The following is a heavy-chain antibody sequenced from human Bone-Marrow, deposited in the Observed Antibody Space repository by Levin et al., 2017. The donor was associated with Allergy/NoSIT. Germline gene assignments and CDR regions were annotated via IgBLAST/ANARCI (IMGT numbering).Heavy chain of an antibody. Sequence: PSETLSLTCAVYNGSLSPYFWIWIRQPPGKGLEWIGEIHHSGSANYNPSLKSRVTISVDMSNNHFSLNLNSMTAADTGIYFCARGNVRDGPQFSGKFYILGMDVWGQGTTVTVSS. J-gene: IGHJ6*02. V-gene: IGHV4-34*01. CDR1: NGSLSPYF. D-gene: IGHD3-10*01. CDR3: ARGNVRDGPQFSGKFYILGMDV. CDR2: IHHSGSA.